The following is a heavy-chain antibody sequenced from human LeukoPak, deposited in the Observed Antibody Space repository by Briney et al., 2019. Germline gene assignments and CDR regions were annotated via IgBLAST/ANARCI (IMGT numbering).Heavy chain of an antibody. D-gene: IGHD2-2*01. J-gene: IGHJ4*02. V-gene: IGHV4-30-2*01. CDR1: GGSISSGGYY. CDR2: IYHSGST. CDR3: ARGGIVVVPAAQGVFDY. Sequence: SETLSLTCTVSGGSISSGGYYWSWIRQPPGKGLEWIGYIYHSGSTYYNPSLKSRVTISVDRSKNQFSLKLSSVTAADTAVYYCARGGIVVVPAAQGVFDYWGQGTLVTVSS.